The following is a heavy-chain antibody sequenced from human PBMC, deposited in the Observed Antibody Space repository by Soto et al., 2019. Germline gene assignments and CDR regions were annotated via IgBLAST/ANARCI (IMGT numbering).Heavy chain of an antibody. D-gene: IGHD2-21*02. J-gene: IGHJ4*02. CDR1: GGSFSGYY. CDR3: ARGPRNGLSGPPYCGGDCYSMYYFDY. Sequence: TSETLSLTCAVYGGSFSGYYWSWIRQPPGKGLEWIGEINHSGSTNYNPSLKSRVTISVDTSKNQFSLKLSSVTAADTAVYYCARGPRNGLSGPPYCGGDCYSMYYFDYWGQGTLVTVSS. CDR2: INHSGST. V-gene: IGHV4-34*01.